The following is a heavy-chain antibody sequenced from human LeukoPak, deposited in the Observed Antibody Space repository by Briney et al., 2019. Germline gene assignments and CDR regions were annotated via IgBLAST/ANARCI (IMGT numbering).Heavy chain of an antibody. V-gene: IGHV3-53*01. Sequence: YADSVKGRFTISRDNSKNTLYLQMNSLRAEDTAVYYCASDAPHLDVWGQGTTVTVSS. J-gene: IGHJ6*02. CDR3: ASDAPHLDV.